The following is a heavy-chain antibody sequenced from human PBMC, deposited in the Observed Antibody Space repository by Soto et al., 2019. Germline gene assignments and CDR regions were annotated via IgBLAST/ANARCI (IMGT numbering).Heavy chain of an antibody. D-gene: IGHD3-16*01. CDR3: ASEALGGNLGYFDY. CDR1: GYTFTSYG. Sequence: ASVKVSCKASGYTFTSYGISWVRQAPGQGLEWMGWISAYNGNTNYAQKLQGRVTMTTDTSTSTAYMELRSLRSDDTAVYYCASEALGGNLGYFDYWGQGVLVTVSS. CDR2: ISAYNGNT. J-gene: IGHJ4*02. V-gene: IGHV1-18*01.